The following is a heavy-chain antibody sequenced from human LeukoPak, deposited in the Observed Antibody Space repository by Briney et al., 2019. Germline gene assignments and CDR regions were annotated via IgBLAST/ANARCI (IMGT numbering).Heavy chain of an antibody. J-gene: IGHJ3*02. Sequence: ASVKVSCKASGYTFTKYYMHWVRQAAGQGLEWMGLVKPNSGDSDFRQKSQGRVTVTTDVSTTTIHMELNNLRSDDTAVYYCARDRGVPGPGNALDIWGQGTMVTVPS. D-gene: IGHD2-8*01. V-gene: IGHV1-2*06. CDR2: VKPNSGDS. CDR1: GYTFTKYY. CDR3: ARDRGVPGPGNALDI.